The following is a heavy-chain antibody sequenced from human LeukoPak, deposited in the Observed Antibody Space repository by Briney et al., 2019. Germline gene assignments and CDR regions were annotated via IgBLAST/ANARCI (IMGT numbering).Heavy chain of an antibody. J-gene: IGHJ4*02. Sequence: GESLKISCKGSGYSFTSYWISWVRQMPGKGLEWMGRIDPSDSYTNYSPSFQGHVTISADKSISTAYLQWSSLKASDTAMYNCARRRDGYNYADYWGQGTLVTVSS. CDR1: GYSFTSYW. V-gene: IGHV5-10-1*01. D-gene: IGHD5-24*01. CDR2: IDPSDSYT. CDR3: ARRRDGYNYADY.